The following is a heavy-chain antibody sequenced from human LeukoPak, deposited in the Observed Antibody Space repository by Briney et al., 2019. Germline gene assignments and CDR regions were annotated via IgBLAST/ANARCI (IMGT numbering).Heavy chain of an antibody. CDR1: GDSVSSNSAA. CDR3: ARDWDGTECSGGSCYYYYGMDV. Sequence: SQTLSLTCAISGDSVSSNSAAWNWIRQSPSRGLEWLGRTYYRSKWYNDYAVSVKSRITINPDTSKNQFSLQLNSVTPEDTAVCYCARDWDGTECSGGSCYYYYGMDVWGQGTTVTVSS. J-gene: IGHJ6*02. CDR2: TYYRSKWYN. D-gene: IGHD2-15*01. V-gene: IGHV6-1*01.